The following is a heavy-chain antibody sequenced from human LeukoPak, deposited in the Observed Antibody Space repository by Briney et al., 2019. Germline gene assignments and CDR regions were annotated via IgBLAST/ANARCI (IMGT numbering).Heavy chain of an antibody. V-gene: IGHV3-30-3*01. D-gene: IGHD2-15*01. CDR3: ARDFSTWYSIDY. J-gene: IGHJ4*02. CDR2: ISYDAAVK. Sequence: GSLRLSCAASGFTLRNYAIHWVRQAPGKGLQWVAFISYDAAVKSYADSVRGRFTVSRDNSKNTLSLQMNSLRPDDAAVYYCARDFSTWYSIDYWGRGTLVAVSS. CDR1: GFTLRNYA.